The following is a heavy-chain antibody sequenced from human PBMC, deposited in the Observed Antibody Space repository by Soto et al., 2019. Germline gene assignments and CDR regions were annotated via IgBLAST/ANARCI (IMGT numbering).Heavy chain of an antibody. CDR1: GGSFSDYY. CDR3: ARGLGYCSSTSCSAVYWFDP. V-gene: IGHV4-34*01. D-gene: IGHD2-2*01. Sequence: PSETLSLTCAVYGGSFSDYYWSWIRQPPGKGLEWIGEINHSGSTNYNPSLKSRVTISVDTSKNQFSLKLSSVTAADTAVYYCARGLGYCSSTSCSAVYWFDPWGQGTLVTVSS. J-gene: IGHJ5*02. CDR2: INHSGST.